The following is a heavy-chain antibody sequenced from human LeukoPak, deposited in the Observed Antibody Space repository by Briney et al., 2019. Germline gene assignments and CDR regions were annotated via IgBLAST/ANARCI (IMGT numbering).Heavy chain of an antibody. D-gene: IGHD3-10*01. CDR2: ISYSGST. CDR1: GGSISSYY. J-gene: IGHJ4*02. CDR3: ARGGLLWFGELFDN. Sequence: SETLSLTCTVSGGSISSYYWNWIRQPPGKGLEWIAYISYSGSTKCNPSLKSRVTISVDTSKNQFSLKLSSVTTADTAVYYCARGGLLWFGELFDNWGQGTLVTVSS. V-gene: IGHV4-59*01.